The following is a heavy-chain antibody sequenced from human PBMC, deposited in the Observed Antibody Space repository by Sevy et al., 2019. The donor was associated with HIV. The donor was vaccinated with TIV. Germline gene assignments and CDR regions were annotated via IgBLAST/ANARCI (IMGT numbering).Heavy chain of an antibody. Sequence: GGSLRLSCAASGFTFSSYSMNWVRQAPGKGLEWVSSISSSSSYIYYADSVKGRFTISRDNAKNSLYLQMHSLRAEDTAVYYCARGEPPRGMVQGDHNDYWGQGTLVTVSS. CDR3: ARGEPPRGMVQGDHNDY. CDR2: ISSSSSYI. J-gene: IGHJ4*02. V-gene: IGHV3-21*01. CDR1: GFTFSSYS. D-gene: IGHD3-10*01.